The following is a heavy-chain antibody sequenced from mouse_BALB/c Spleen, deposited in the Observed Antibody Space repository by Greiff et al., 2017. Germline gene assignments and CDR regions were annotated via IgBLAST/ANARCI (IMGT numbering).Heavy chain of an antibody. V-gene: IGHV1-20*02. CDR2: INPYNGDT. J-gene: IGHJ4*01. CDR1: GYSFTGYF. Sequence: VQLQQSGPELVKPGASVKISCKASGYSFTGYFMNWVMQSHGKSLEWIGRINPYNGDTFYNQKFKGKATLTVDKSSSTAHMELRSLASEDSAVYYCAREDYYYGSSWYYYAMDYWGQGTSVTVSS. CDR3: AREDYYYGSSWYYYAMDY. D-gene: IGHD1-1*01.